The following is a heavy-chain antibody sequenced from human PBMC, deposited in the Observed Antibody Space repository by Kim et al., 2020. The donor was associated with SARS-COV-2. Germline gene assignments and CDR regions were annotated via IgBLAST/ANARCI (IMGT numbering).Heavy chain of an antibody. J-gene: IGHJ3*02. CDR2: ISGSSGST. D-gene: IGHD3-10*01. Sequence: GGSLRLSCAASGFIEFMFSNYAMSWVRQAPGKGLEWVSSISGSSGSTYYADSVKGRLTISRDNSKNTLHLQMNSLRVEDTAVYYCARDRVGGSGTYRAFDIWGQGTMVTVSS. V-gene: IGHV3-23*01. CDR3: ARDRVGGSGTYRAFDI. CDR1: GFIEFMFSNYA.